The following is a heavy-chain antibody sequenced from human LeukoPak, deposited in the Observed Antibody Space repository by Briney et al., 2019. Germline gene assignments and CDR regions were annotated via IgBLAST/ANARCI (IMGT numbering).Heavy chain of an antibody. CDR1: GYSFTSYW. D-gene: IGHD3-22*01. V-gene: IGHV5-10-1*01. Sequence: PGESLRISCKGSGYSFTSYWISWVRQMPGKGLEWMGRIDPSDSYTNYSPSFQGHVTISADKSISTACLQWSSLKASDTAMYYCAVEGYDSSGYYGAFDIWGQGTMVTVSS. J-gene: IGHJ3*02. CDR3: AVEGYDSSGYYGAFDI. CDR2: IDPSDSYT.